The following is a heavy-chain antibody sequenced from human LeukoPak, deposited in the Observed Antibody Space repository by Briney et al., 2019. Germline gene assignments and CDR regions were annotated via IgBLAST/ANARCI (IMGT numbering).Heavy chain of an antibody. CDR3: ARDSRDAYNFFSY. J-gene: IGHJ4*02. V-gene: IGHV1-2*02. D-gene: IGHD5-24*01. Sequence: ASVKVSCKASGYTFTSYAMNWVRQAPGQGLEWMGWINPNSGGRNYAQKFQGRVTMTRDTSISTAYMELSRLRSDDTAVYYCARDSRDAYNFFSYWGQGTLVTVSS. CDR2: INPNSGGR. CDR1: GYTFTSYA.